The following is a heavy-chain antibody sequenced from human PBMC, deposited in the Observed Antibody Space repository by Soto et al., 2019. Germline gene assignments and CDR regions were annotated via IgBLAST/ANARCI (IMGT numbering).Heavy chain of an antibody. J-gene: IGHJ4*02. D-gene: IGHD5-18*01. CDR3: AKGLGDTAMDY. CDR1: GFTFSSYG. CDR2: ISYDGSNK. V-gene: IGHV3-30*18. Sequence: VGSLRLSCAASGFTFSSYGMHWVRQAPGKGLEWVAVISYDGSNKYYADSVKGRFTISRDNSKNTLYLQMNSLRAEDTAVYYCAKGLGDTAMDYCGQRTLVTVSS.